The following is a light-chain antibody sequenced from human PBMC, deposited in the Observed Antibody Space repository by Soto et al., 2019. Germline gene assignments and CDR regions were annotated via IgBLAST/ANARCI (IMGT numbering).Light chain of an antibody. CDR3: QQSYSTPGT. CDR2: AAS. J-gene: IGKJ4*01. V-gene: IGKV1-39*01. Sequence: DIQMTQSPSSLSASVGDRVTVTCRAGQSISSYLNWYQQKPGKAPKLLIYAASSLQSGVPSRFSGSGSGTDFTLTISRLQPEDFATYYCQQSYSTPGTFGGGTKVDIK. CDR1: QSISSY.